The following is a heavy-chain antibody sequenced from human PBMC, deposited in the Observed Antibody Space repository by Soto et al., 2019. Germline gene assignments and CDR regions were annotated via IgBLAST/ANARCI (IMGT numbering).Heavy chain of an antibody. V-gene: IGHV2-5*02. D-gene: IGHD3-3*01. CDR2: IYWDDDK. Sequence: QITLKESGPTLVKPTQTLTLTCTFSGFSLSTSGVGVGWIRQPPGKALEWLALIYWDDDKRYSPSLKTRLTITKDTSDNQAVRTMTNMDSVATAKYYCAHTEVQLECLLPFDYRGQGTLVTVSS. CDR1: GFSLSTSGVG. CDR3: AHTEVQLECLLPFDY. J-gene: IGHJ4*02.